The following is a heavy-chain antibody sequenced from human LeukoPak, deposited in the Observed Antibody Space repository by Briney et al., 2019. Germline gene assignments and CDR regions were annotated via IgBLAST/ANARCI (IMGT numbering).Heavy chain of an antibody. CDR2: IYSTGTT. V-gene: IGHV4-4*09. CDR1: GDLFSAYH. J-gene: IGHJ4*02. D-gene: IGHD2-2*01. Sequence: PSETLSLTCTVSGDLFSAYHWNWIRQAPGKGLEFIGYIYSTGTTNYNPSLESRATISLHTSTKQFSLRLSSVTAADSAVYYCATLTSSWRFYLDDWGRGIPVTVSS. CDR3: ATLTSSWRFYLDD.